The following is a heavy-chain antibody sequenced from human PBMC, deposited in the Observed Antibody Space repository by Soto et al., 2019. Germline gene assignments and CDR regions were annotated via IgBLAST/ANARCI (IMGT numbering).Heavy chain of an antibody. V-gene: IGHV1-69*06. CDR3: NRGSEYDFWSGYL. CDR1: GGTSTRYA. D-gene: IGHD3-3*01. J-gene: IGHJ4*02. CDR2: IVPMFGTS. Sequence: QERLVQSGAEVRKPGSSVKVSCKVTGGTSTRYAINWVRQAPGQGIEWMGGIVPMFGTSKYAQKFQGRVTTTADTSTNIAYMEVRSLRSEDTAVYYCNRGSEYDFWSGYLWGQGTLVSVSS.